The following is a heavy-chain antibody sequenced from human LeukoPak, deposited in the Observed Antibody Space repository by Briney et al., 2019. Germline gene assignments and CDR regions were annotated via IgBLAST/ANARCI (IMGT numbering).Heavy chain of an antibody. CDR3: ARERVTMVPSTCDY. Sequence: GGSLRLSCAASGFTFSSYALHWVRQAPGKGLEWVAVISYDGSNKYYADSVKGRFTISRDNAKNSLYLQMNSLRAEDTAVYYCARERVTMVPSTCDYWGQGTLVTVSS. CDR1: GFTFSSYA. CDR2: ISYDGSNK. V-gene: IGHV3-30*04. D-gene: IGHD3-10*01. J-gene: IGHJ4*02.